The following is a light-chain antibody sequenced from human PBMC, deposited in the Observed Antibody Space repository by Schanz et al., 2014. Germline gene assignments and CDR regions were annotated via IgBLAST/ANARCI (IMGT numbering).Light chain of an antibody. V-gene: IGKV3-20*01. CDR1: QSVSSID. CDR3: QHYSLSPL. Sequence: EIVLTQSPGALSLSPGDRATLSCRASQSVSSIDLAWYQQKPGQAPRLLIYGASSRATGIPDRFSGSGSGTDFTLTISRLEPEDFAVYYCQHYSLSPLFGQGTKVDI. CDR2: GAS. J-gene: IGKJ1*01.